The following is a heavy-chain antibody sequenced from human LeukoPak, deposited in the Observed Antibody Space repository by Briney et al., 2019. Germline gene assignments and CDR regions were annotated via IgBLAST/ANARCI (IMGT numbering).Heavy chain of an antibody. J-gene: IGHJ4*02. Sequence: GRSLSLSCAASGFTFSSYGMHWVRQAPGKGLEWVAVISYDGSNKYYADSVKGRFTISRDNSKNSLYLQMNSLRAEDTAVYYCARVDKDYGDYYDPVVDYWGQGTLVTVSS. V-gene: IGHV3-30*03. CDR1: GFTFSSYG. CDR2: ISYDGSNK. D-gene: IGHD4-17*01. CDR3: ARVDKDYGDYYDPVVDY.